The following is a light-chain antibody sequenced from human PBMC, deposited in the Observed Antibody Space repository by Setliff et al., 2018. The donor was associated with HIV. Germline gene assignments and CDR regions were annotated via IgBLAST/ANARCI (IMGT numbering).Light chain of an antibody. CDR2: DNN. CDR3: GTWDSSLSAGI. J-gene: IGLJ2*01. Sequence: QSVLTQPPSVSAAPGQKVTISCSGSSSNVGNNYVSWYQHLLGTAPKLLIYDNNKRPSEIPDRFSGSKSGTSATLDITGLQTGDEADYYCGTWDSSLSAGIFGGGTK. CDR1: SSNVGNNY. V-gene: IGLV1-51*01.